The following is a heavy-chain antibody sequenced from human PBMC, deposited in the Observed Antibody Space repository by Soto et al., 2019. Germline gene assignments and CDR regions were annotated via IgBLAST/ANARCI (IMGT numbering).Heavy chain of an antibody. CDR2: ISFAGDT. V-gene: IGHV3-13*01. Sequence: EVQLVESGGGLVQAGGSLRLSCAASGFTFSSYDMHWVRQTTGEGLEWVSAISFAGDTYYPDSVKGRFTISRENAKNSLYLQINSLRAADTAVYYCARGRYINYDYYYYGMDVWGQGTTVTVSS. D-gene: IGHD4-4*01. CDR3: ARGRYINYDYYYYGMDV. CDR1: GFTFSSYD. J-gene: IGHJ6*02.